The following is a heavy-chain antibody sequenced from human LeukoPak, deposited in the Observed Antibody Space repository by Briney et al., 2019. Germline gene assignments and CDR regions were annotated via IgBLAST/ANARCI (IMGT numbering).Heavy chain of an antibody. Sequence: GGSLRLSCAASGFTFSNAWMSWVRQAPGKGLEWVSAISGSGGSTYNADSAKGRFTISRDNSKNTLYLQMNSLRAKDTAVYYCAKDLLGYDILTGSGYWGKGALVTVSS. J-gene: IGHJ4*02. V-gene: IGHV3-23*01. D-gene: IGHD3-9*01. CDR1: GFTFSNAW. CDR3: AKDLLGYDILTGSGY. CDR2: ISGSGGST.